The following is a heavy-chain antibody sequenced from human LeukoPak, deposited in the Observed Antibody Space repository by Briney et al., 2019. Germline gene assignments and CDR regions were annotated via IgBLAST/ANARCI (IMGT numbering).Heavy chain of an antibody. V-gene: IGHV3-21*01. CDR3: AREGGSPTFEYYFDY. D-gene: IGHD1-26*01. CDR1: GFTFSGYS. Sequence: PGGSLRLSCAASGFTFSGYSMNWVRQAPGKGLEWVSSISSSSTYIYYADSVKGRFTISRDNAKNSLYLQINSLTAEDTAVYYCAREGGSPTFEYYFDYWGQGTLVTVSS. CDR2: ISSSSTYI. J-gene: IGHJ4*02.